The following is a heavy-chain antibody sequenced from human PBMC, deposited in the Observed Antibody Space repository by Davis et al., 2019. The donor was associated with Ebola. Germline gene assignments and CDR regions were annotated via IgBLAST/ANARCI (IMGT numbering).Heavy chain of an antibody. V-gene: IGHV1-69*04. CDR3: AREVTDMVRGVMYTSDWFDP. D-gene: IGHD3-10*01. Sequence: AASVKVSCKASGGTFSSYTISWVRQAPGQGLEWMGRIIPILDIANYAQKFQGRVTITADKSTSTAYMELSSLRSDDTAVYYCAREVTDMVRGVMYTSDWFDPWGQGTLVTVSS. CDR1: GGTFSSYT. J-gene: IGHJ5*02. CDR2: IIPILDIA.